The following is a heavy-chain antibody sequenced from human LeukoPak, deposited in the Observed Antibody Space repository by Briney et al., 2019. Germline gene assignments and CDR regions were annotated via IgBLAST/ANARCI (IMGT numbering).Heavy chain of an antibody. J-gene: IGHJ4*02. CDR2: ISIDNGNI. D-gene: IGHD6-13*01. V-gene: IGHV1-18*01. Sequence: GASVKVSCKASGYTSTDYGISWVRQAPGQGLEWIGWISIDNGNIKYAQKFQGRVTVTTDTSTSITYMELRSLTSDDTAMYYCGRDSGYCSSWLWDWGQGTLVTVSS. CDR1: GYTSTDYG. CDR3: GRDSGYCSSWLWD.